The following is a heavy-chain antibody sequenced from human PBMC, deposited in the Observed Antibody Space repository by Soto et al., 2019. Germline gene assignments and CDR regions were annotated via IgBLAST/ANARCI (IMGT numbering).Heavy chain of an antibody. CDR2: ISAYNGNT. CDR3: ARFLRVTREDDY. V-gene: IGHV1-18*01. J-gene: IGHJ4*02. Sequence: HAPGQGLEWMGWISAYNGNTNYAQKFQGRVTMTTDTSTSTAYMELRSLRSDDTAMYYCARFLRVTREDDYWGQGTLVSVSS. D-gene: IGHD4-17*01.